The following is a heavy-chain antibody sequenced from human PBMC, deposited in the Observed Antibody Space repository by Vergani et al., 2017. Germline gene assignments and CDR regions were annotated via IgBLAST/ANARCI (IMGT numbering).Heavy chain of an antibody. CDR2: IYWNDDQ. V-gene: IGHV2-5*04. CDR3: VFRKTDCGTTGCCYPFYYCDYMDV. CDR1: GFSLNTRGVS. J-gene: IGHJ6*03. Sequence: QITLKESGPTLVKPTQTLTLTCTFSGFSLNTRGVSVAWIRQPPGKALDWLALIYWNDDQHYSPSLNNRVTITKDTSKNQVVLTMTNMDYVDTGTYYCVFRKTDCGTTGCCYPFYYCDYMDVWGKGTTVTVSS. D-gene: IGHD1-7*01.